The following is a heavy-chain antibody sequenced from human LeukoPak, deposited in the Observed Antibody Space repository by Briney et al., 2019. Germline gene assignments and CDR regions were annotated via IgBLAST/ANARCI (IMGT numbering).Heavy chain of an antibody. CDR1: GFTVSTNY. CDR2: IYSGGST. J-gene: IGHJ4*02. Sequence: GGSLRLSCAASGFTVSTNYMSWVRQGPGKGLEWVSIIYSGGSTNYADSVKGRFTISRDNSKNTLYLQMNSLRAEDTAVYYCARFSSGYALYFFDYWGQGTLVTVSS. D-gene: IGHD5-12*01. CDR3: ARFSSGYALYFFDY. V-gene: IGHV3-53*01.